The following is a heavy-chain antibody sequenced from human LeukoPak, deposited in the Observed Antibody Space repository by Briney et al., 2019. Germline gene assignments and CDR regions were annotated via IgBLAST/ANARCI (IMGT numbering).Heavy chain of an antibody. D-gene: IGHD6-6*01. CDR1: GFTFSSYA. CDR3: AKRWSSSISFDP. V-gene: IGHV3-23*01. J-gene: IGHJ5*02. CDR2: ISGYST. Sequence: GGSLRLSCATSGFTFSSYAMSWVRQAPGKGLEWVSAISGYSTYYADSVKGRFTIFRDNSKNTLYLQMNSLRAEDTAVYYCAKRWSSSISFDPWGQGTLVTVSS.